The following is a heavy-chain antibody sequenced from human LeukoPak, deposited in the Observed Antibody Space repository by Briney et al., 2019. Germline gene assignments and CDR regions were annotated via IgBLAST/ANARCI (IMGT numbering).Heavy chain of an antibody. CDR2: ISSSSGTI. V-gene: IGHV3-48*04. CDR1: GFTFSDYS. D-gene: IGHD6-19*01. J-gene: IGHJ4*02. Sequence: GGSLRLSCVVSGFTFSDYSMNWLRRAPGRGLEWVSYISSSSGTIYYADSVKGRFTISRDNGKNSLYLQMNSLRAEDTTVYYCARDGSGWYSTYWGQGTLVTVSS. CDR3: ARDGSGWYSTY.